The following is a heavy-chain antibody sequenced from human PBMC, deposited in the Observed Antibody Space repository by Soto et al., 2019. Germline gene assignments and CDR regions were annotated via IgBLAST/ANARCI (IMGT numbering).Heavy chain of an antibody. J-gene: IGHJ6*02. CDR3: ARCIQGDYYYGMDV. CDR1: GYPFYSPS. Sequence: ASVKVSCKASGYPFYSPSISWVRQAPGQGLEWMGRINADYGNTQYAQKFRGRVTMTTDTSTTTVYMELTNLRSADTAVYYCARCIQGDYYYGMDVWGQ. D-gene: IGHD5-18*01. CDR2: INADYGNT. V-gene: IGHV1-18*01.